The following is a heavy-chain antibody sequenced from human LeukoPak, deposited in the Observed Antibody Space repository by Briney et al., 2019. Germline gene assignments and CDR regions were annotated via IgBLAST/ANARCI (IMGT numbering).Heavy chain of an antibody. J-gene: IGHJ5*02. CDR2: INPNSGGT. D-gene: IGHD2-15*01. V-gene: IGHV1-2*02. CDR3: ALQSGGQLLPNNWFDP. CDR1: GYTFTGYY. Sequence: ASVKVSCKASGYTFTGYYMHWVRQAPGQGLEWMGWINPNSGGTNYAQKFQGRVTMTRDTSISTAYMELSRLRSGDTAVYYCALQSGGQLLPNNWFDPWGQGTLVTSPQ.